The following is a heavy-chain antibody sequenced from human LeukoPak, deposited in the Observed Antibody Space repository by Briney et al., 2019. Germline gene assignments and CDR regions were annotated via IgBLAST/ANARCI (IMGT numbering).Heavy chain of an antibody. V-gene: IGHV3-15*01. CDR2: IKSKTDGGTA. J-gene: IGHJ4*02. D-gene: IGHD3-22*01. CDR1: GFTFNNAW. CDR3: STETHYYDSSAFGPFDY. Sequence: GGSLRLSCAASGFTFNNAWMSWVRQAPGKGLEWLGRIKSKTDGGTADYAAPVKVRFTISRDDSKNTLYLQMNSLKTEDTAVYYCSTETHYYDSSAFGPFDYWGQGTLVTVSS.